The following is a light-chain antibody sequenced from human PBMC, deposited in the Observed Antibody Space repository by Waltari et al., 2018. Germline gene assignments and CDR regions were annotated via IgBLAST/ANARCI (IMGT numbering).Light chain of an antibody. Sequence: QSALTQPASVSGSPGQSITISCTGTSSDVGSYNIVSWYQQHPGKAPKLRIYEGSKRPSGVSNRFSGSKSGNTASLTISGLQAEDEADYYCCSYAGRVFGGGTKLTVL. V-gene: IGLV2-23*01. J-gene: IGLJ3*02. CDR3: CSYAGRV. CDR2: EGS. CDR1: SSDVGSYNI.